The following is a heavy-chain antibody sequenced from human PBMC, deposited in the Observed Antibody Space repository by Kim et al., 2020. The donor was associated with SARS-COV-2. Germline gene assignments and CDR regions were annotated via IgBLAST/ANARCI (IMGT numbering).Heavy chain of an antibody. J-gene: IGHJ2*01. CDR1: GFTFSSYW. Sequence: GGSLRLSCAASGFTFSSYWMHWVRQAPGKGLVWVSRINSYGSSTRYADSVKGRFTISRDNAKNTLYLQMNSLRAEDTAVYYCARLLAAAGFRYFDLWGRGTLVTVSS. CDR2: INSYGSST. D-gene: IGHD6-13*01. V-gene: IGHV3-74*01. CDR3: ARLLAAAGFRYFDL.